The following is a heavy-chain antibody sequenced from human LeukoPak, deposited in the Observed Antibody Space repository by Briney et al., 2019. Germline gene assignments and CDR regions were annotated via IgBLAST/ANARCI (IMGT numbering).Heavy chain of an antibody. CDR3: ARGRDGWGFDY. CDR2: MYSSGSP. D-gene: IGHD5-24*01. J-gene: IGHJ4*02. CDR1: GGSISSDSHY. V-gene: IGHV4-61*02. Sequence: SQTLSLTCTVFGGSISSDSHYWGWIRQPAGKRLEWIGRMYSSGSPDYNPSLKSRVIISVDTSKNQFSLRLSSVTAADTAVYYCARGRDGWGFDYWGQGTLVTVSS.